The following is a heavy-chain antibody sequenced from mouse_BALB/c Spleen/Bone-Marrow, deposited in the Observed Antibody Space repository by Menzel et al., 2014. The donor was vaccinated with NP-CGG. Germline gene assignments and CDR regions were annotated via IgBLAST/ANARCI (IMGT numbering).Heavy chain of an antibody. J-gene: IGHJ3*01. V-gene: IGHV1-77*01. CDR2: IYPGSGNT. CDR3: ARDHYGNYEGFDY. D-gene: IGHD2-1*01. CDR1: GYTFTDYY. Sequence: QVQLQQSGAELARPGTSVKLSCKASGYTFTDYYINWVKQRTGQGLEWIGEIYPGSGNTYYNEKFKGKATLTADKSSSTVNIHLSSLTSEDPAVYFCARDHYGNYEGFDYWGQGTLVTVSA.